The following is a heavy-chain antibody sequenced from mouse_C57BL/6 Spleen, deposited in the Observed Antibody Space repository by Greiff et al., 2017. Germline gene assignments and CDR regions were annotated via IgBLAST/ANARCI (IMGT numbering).Heavy chain of an antibody. J-gene: IGHJ2*01. CDR3: ARGYYPNNDFDY. V-gene: IGHV5-17*01. Sequence: EVKLVESGGGLVKPGGSLKLSCAASGFTFSDYGMHWVRQAPEKGLEWVAYISSGSSTIYYADTVKGRFTISRDNAKNTLFLQMTSLRSEDTAMYYCARGYYPNNDFDYWGQGTTLTVSS. CDR2: ISSGSSTI. D-gene: IGHD1-1*01. CDR1: GFTFSDYG.